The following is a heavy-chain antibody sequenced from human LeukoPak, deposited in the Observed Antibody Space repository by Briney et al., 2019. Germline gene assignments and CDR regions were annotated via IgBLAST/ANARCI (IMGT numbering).Heavy chain of an antibody. J-gene: IGHJ6*02. D-gene: IGHD5-12*01. CDR2: IYNSVRT. Sequence: SETLSLTCIVSGGSVTSGSYYWSWIRQPPGKGLEWIGYIYNSVRTNYNPSLKSRVTISVDTSKNQLSLKLSSVTAADTAVYFCVRDLVATIDHYYYGMDVWGQGTTVTVSS. V-gene: IGHV4-61*01. CDR1: GGSVTSGSYY. CDR3: VRDLVATIDHYYYGMDV.